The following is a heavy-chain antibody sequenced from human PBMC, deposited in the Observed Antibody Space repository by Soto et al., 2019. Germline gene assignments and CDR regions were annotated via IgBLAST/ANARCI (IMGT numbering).Heavy chain of an antibody. CDR1: GGSISSSSYY. D-gene: IGHD6-13*01. V-gene: IGHV4-39*01. CDR3: ASDIAAAGTIHSSYDAFDI. J-gene: IGHJ3*02. CDR2: IYYSGST. Sequence: QLQLQESGPGLVKPSETLSLTCTVSGGSISSSSYYWGWIRQPPGKGLEWIGSIYYSGSTYYNPSLKSRVTISVDTSKNQFSLKLSSVTAADTAVYYCASDIAAAGTIHSSYDAFDIWGQGTMVTVSS.